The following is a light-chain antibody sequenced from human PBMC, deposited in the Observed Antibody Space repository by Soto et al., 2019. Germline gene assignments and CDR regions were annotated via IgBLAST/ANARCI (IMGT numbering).Light chain of an antibody. CDR1: SSDVGAYDY. Sequence: QSVLTQPPSASGSPGQSVTISCTGTSSDVGAYDYVSWYQQHPGKAPKLMIYEINKRPSGVPDRFSGSKSGNTASLTVSGLQAEDEGDYYCSSFAGSNNFPYGFGTGTKLTVL. CDR3: SSFAGSNNFPYG. J-gene: IGLJ1*01. CDR2: EIN. V-gene: IGLV2-8*01.